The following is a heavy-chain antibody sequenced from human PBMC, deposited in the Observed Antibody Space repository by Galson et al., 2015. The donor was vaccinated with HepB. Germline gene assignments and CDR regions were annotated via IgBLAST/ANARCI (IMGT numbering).Heavy chain of an antibody. CDR3: ASHPDYGDY. CDR1: GVSIGTYY. Sequence: SETLSLTCTVSGVSIGTYYWSWFRQSPGKRLEWIGYIYSDGTTTYSPSLKSRITISIDTSKRRLSLTVRSVTAADTAVYSCASHPDYGDYWGQGSLVTVSS. J-gene: IGHJ4*01. CDR2: IYSDGTT. V-gene: IGHV4-59*08.